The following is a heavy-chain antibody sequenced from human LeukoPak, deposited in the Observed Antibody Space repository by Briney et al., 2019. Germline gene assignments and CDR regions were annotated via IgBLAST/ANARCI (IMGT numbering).Heavy chain of an antibody. CDR3: ARGGSYPTPFDY. D-gene: IGHD1-26*01. CDR1: GSTFSSYA. V-gene: IGHV3-23*01. CDR2: ISGSGGST. J-gene: IGHJ4*02. Sequence: PGGSLRLSCAASGSTFSSYAMSWVRQAPGKGLEWVSAISGSGGSTYYADSVKGRFTISRDNSKNTLYLQINSLRAEDTAVYYCARGGSYPTPFDYWGQGTLVTVSS.